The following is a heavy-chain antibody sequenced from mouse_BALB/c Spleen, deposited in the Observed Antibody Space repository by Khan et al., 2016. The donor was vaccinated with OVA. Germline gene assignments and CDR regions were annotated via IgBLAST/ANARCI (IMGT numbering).Heavy chain of an antibody. V-gene: IGHV1-20*02. D-gene: IGHD1-3*01. CDR1: GYSFTGYF. CDR2: INPHIGET. J-gene: IGHJ2*01. CDR3: ARKSGSDVDY. Sequence: VQLQQSGPELVKPGASVKISCKASGYSFTGYFMNWVMQSHGKSLEWIGRINPHIGETLYNQKFKGQATLTVDESSRTVHMELRSLASEDSAVYYCARKSGSDVDYWGQGTTLTVSS.